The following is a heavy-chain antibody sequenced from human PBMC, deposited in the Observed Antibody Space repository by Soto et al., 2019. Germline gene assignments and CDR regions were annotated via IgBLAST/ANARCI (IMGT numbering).Heavy chain of an antibody. CDR2: IKQDGSEK. D-gene: IGHD3-3*01. CDR3: ARVMAYYDFWSGYYMDY. V-gene: IGHV3-7*01. Sequence: GGSLRLSCAASGFTFSSYWMSWVRQAPGKGLEWVANIKQDGSEKYYVDSVEGRFTISRDNAKNSLYLQMNSLRAEDTAVYYCARVMAYYDFWSGYYMDYWGQGTLVTVSS. CDR1: GFTFSSYW. J-gene: IGHJ4*02.